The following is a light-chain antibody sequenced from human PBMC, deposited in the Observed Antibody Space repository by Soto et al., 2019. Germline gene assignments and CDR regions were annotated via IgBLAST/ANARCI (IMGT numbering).Light chain of an antibody. CDR2: KAS. CDR3: QQDNYYSYT. Sequence: DIQMTQSPSTLSASVGDSVTITCRASESVSNYLAWYQQKPGKAPKLLIYKASNLESGVPSRFSGSGSGTEFTLTISSLQPDDFATYYCQQDNYYSYTFGQGTKVEIK. CDR1: ESVSNY. V-gene: IGKV1-5*03. J-gene: IGKJ2*01.